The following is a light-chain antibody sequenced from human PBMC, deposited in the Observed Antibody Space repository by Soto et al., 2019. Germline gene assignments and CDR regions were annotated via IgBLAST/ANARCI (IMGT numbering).Light chain of an antibody. J-gene: IGKJ2*01. V-gene: IGKV3-15*01. CDR3: QQYSQWPLYT. Sequence: EIVMTQSPATLPASPGERVTLSCRASQSVNSDLAWYQQTPGQAPRPLIYDASTRAAGVPARFSGSGSGTEFTLTISSLQSEDFALYYCQQYSQWPLYTFGQRTKVDI. CDR1: QSVNSD. CDR2: DAS.